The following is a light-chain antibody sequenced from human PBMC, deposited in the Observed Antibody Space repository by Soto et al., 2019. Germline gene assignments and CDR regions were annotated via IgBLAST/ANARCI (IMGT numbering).Light chain of an antibody. CDR1: GSDVGGYNY. J-gene: IGLJ2*01. CDR3: SSYTSASTPLV. Sequence: QSVLTQPASVSGSPGQSITISCTGTGSDVGGYNYVSWYQQHPGKAPKVMIYDVSNRPSGVSNRFSGSNSXXXXXXXXSGLXAEDEADYYCSSYTSASTPLVF. CDR2: DVS. V-gene: IGLV2-14*01.